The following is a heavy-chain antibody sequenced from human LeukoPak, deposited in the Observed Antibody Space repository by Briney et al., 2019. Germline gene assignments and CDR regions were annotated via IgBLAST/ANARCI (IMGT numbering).Heavy chain of an antibody. CDR3: VGFGRGWYFYFDY. CDR1: GYTLTELS. J-gene: IGHJ4*02. D-gene: IGHD6-19*01. Sequence: GASVTVSCTVSGYTLTELSMHWVRQAPGKGLEWMGGFDPEDGETIYAQKFQGRVTMTEDTSTDTAYMELSSLRSEDTAVYYCVGFGRGWYFYFDYWGQGTLVTVSS. V-gene: IGHV1-24*01. CDR2: FDPEDGET.